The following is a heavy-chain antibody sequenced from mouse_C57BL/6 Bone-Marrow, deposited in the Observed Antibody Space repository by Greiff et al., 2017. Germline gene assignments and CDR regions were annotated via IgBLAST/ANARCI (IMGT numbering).Heavy chain of an antibody. CDR3: ARGPY. CDR2: ISNGGGST. Sequence: EVKLEESGGGLVQPGGSLKLSCAASGFTFSDYYMYWVRQTPEKRLEWVAYISNGGGSTYYPDTVKGRFTISGDNAKNTLYLQMGRLESEETAMYYCARGPYWGQGTLVTVSA. CDR1: GFTFSDYY. V-gene: IGHV5-12*01. J-gene: IGHJ3*01.